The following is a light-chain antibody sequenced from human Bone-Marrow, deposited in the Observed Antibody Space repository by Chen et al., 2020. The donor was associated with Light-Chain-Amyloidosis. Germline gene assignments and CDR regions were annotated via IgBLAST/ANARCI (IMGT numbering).Light chain of an antibody. Sequence: QSALTQPASVSASPGQSITIYCTGSSSDVGGYDYVTWSQHHPGKAPKLLIYDVRIRPSGVSNRFSGSKSGNTASLAISGRRTEAEAAYYCSSYTSSSAPVVFGGGTKLTVL. V-gene: IGLV2-14*03. CDR2: DVR. CDR1: SSDVGGYDY. J-gene: IGLJ2*01. CDR3: SSYTSSSAPVV.